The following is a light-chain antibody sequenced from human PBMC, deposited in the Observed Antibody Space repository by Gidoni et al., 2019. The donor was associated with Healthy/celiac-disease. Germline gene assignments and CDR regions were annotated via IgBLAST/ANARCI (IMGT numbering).Light chain of an antibody. CDR3: QSYDSSLSGPYYV. J-gene: IGLJ1*01. V-gene: IGLV1-40*01. CDR1: SSNIGAGYD. CDR2: GNS. Sequence: QSVLTQPPSVSGAPGQRVTISCTGSSSNIGAGYDVHWYQPLPGTAPNLLIYGNSNRPSGVPDRFSGSKSGTSASLAITGLQAEDEADYYCQSYDSSLSGPYYVFGTGTKVTVL.